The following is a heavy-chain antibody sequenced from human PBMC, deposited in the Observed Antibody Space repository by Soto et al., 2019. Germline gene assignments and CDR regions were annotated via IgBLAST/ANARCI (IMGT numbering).Heavy chain of an antibody. D-gene: IGHD3-22*01. CDR3: ARHAYYYDSSGYYYVGVYYYYGMYV. V-gene: IGHV1-8*01. CDR2: MNPNSGNT. J-gene: IGHJ6*02. CDR1: GYTFTSYD. Sequence: SVKVSCKASGYTFTSYDTNWVRQATGQGLEWMGWMNPNSGNTGYAQKFQCRVTMTRNTSISTAYMELSSLRSEDTAVYYCARHAYYYDSSGYYYVGVYYYYGMYVWGQENTVTVSS.